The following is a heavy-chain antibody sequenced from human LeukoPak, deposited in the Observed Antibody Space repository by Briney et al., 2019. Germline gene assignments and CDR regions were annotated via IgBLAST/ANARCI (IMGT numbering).Heavy chain of an antibody. Sequence: SETLSLTCTVSGGSISSYYWSWIRQPAGKGLEWIGRIYTSGSTNYNPSLKSRVTMSVDTSKNQFSLKLSSVTAADTAVYYCARPYYDSSGYYLGGAFDIWGQGTMVTVSS. CDR3: ARPYYDSSGYYLGGAFDI. V-gene: IGHV4-4*07. J-gene: IGHJ3*02. D-gene: IGHD3-22*01. CDR1: GGSISSYY. CDR2: IYTSGST.